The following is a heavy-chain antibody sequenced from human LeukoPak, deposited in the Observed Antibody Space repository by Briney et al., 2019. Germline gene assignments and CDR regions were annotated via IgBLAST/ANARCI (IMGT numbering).Heavy chain of an antibody. CDR3: ARVRIGETSYDASDV. D-gene: IGHD1-26*01. J-gene: IGHJ3*01. Sequence: ASETLSLTCTVSGGYISSYYWTWIRQPPGKGLEWIGDIYITGSTNYNPYLKRRVTMSVDTSKNQFSLRLSSVTAADTAVYYCARVRIGETSYDASDVWGLGTMVTVSS. CDR2: IYITGST. CDR1: GGYISSYY. V-gene: IGHV4-59*13.